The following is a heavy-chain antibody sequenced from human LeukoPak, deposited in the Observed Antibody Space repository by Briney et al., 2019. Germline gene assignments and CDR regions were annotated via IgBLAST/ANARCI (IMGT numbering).Heavy chain of an antibody. CDR1: GFTFSNYG. Sequence: GGSLRLSCAASGFTFSNYGMYWVRQAPGKGLEWVAVIWYDGRNKYYADSVKGPFTISRDNAKNSLYLQMNSLRAEDTAVYYCARGSSSAPSNFDYWGQGTLVTVSS. V-gene: IGHV3-33*01. J-gene: IGHJ4*02. D-gene: IGHD3-10*01. CDR3: ARGSSSAPSNFDY. CDR2: IWYDGRNK.